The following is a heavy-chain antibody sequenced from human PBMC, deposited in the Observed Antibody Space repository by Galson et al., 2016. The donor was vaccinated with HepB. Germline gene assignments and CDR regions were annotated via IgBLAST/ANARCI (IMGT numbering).Heavy chain of an antibody. Sequence: SLRLSCAASGFSFRRYSMNWVRQAPGKGLEWVSYSTSSGATISYADSVKGRFTMSRDNAKNSLYLQMNRLRDDDTAVYYCARDPEPSNTYTSRWDQTGDYYSMAVWGQGTTVTVSS. CDR1: GFSFRRYS. V-gene: IGHV3-48*02. CDR3: ARDPEPSNTYTSRWDQTGDYYSMAV. CDR2: STSSGATI. D-gene: IGHD6-13*01. J-gene: IGHJ6*02.